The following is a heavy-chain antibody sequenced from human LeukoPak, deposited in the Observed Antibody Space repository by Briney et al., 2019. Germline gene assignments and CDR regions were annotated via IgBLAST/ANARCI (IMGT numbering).Heavy chain of an antibody. D-gene: IGHD2-2*01. Sequence: GGSLRLSCAASGFTLRSYGMHWVRQAPGKGLEWVADISYDGSNKYYAESVKGRFTISRDNSKNTLYLQMNSLRAEDTAVYYCAKDLQLLALGDYYYGMDVWGKGTTVTVSS. CDR2: ISYDGSNK. J-gene: IGHJ6*04. CDR3: AKDLQLLALGDYYYGMDV. CDR1: GFTLRSYG. V-gene: IGHV3-30*18.